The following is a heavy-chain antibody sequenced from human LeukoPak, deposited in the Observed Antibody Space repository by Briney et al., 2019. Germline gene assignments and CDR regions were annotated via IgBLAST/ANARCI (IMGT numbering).Heavy chain of an antibody. D-gene: IGHD6-19*01. CDR1: GSSISSSSYY. CDR2: INHSGST. V-gene: IGHV4-39*07. CDR3: ARGLQWLVKYYFDY. J-gene: IGHJ4*02. Sequence: SETLSLTCTVSGSSISSSSYYWGWIRQPPGKGLEWIGEINHSGSTNYNPSLKSRVTISVDTSKNQFSLKLSSVTAADTAVYYCARGLQWLVKYYFDYWGQGTLVTVSS.